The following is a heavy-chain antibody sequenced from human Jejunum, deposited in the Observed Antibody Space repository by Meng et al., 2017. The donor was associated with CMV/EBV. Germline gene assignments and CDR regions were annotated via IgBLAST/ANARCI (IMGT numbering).Heavy chain of an antibody. Sequence: QVQLVQPGVGVKKPGASVTFSCKASGYTFTSYDSNWVRQGTGQGLEWMGWMNPNRGTTGYAQKFQGRVTMTRNISKSTAYMDLSSLRSEDTAVYYCATGVADFEYWGQGTLVTVSS. V-gene: IGHV1-8*01. CDR1: GYTFTSYD. CDR2: MNPNRGTT. J-gene: IGHJ4*02. CDR3: ATGVADFEY. D-gene: IGHD6-19*01.